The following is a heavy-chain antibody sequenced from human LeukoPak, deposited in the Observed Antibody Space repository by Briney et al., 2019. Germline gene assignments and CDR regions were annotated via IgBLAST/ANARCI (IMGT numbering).Heavy chain of an antibody. CDR3: ARGPTLMTTVN. CDR1: GGSVSSGGYY. D-gene: IGHD4-17*01. Sequence: SETLSLTCTVSGGSVSSGGYYWGWITPPPGMELEWIGPIYYSGSNYYDPYLKSRVPISVDTSKKQSSLQLNSVTAPDKAVYYCARGPTLMTTVNWGQRTMVTVSS. V-gene: IGHV4-39*07. J-gene: IGHJ4*02. CDR2: IYYSGSN.